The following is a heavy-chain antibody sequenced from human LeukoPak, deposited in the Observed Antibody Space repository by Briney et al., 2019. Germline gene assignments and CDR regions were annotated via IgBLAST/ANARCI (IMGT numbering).Heavy chain of an antibody. CDR2: ISYDGTKR. CDR3: ARERITMVRGVPYNWFDP. J-gene: IGHJ5*02. V-gene: IGHV3-30*03. D-gene: IGHD3-10*01. Sequence: GRSLRLSCAASGFTFSNYGMHWVRQAPGKGLEWVAVISYDGTKRYYADSVKGRFTISRDNAKNSLYLQMNSLRAEDTAVYYCARERITMVRGVPYNWFDPWGQGTLVTVSS. CDR1: GFTFSNYG.